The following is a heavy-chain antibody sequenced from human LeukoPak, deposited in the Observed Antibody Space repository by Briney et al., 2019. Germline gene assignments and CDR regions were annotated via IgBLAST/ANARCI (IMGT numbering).Heavy chain of an antibody. Sequence: SETLSLTCAVYGGSFSGYYWSWVRQPPGKGLEWIGEINHSGSTNYNPSLKSRVTISVDTSKNQFSLKLSSVTAADTAVYYCARGRDDPPINSGELNYWGQGTLVTVSS. J-gene: IGHJ4*02. D-gene: IGHD7-27*01. CDR3: ARGRDDPPINSGELNY. V-gene: IGHV4-34*01. CDR1: GGSFSGYY. CDR2: INHSGST.